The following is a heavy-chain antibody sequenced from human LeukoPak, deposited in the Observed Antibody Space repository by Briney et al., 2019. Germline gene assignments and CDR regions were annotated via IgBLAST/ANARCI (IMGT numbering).Heavy chain of an antibody. CDR3: AIIRIRGVSNDAFDI. J-gene: IGHJ3*02. Sequence: GGSLRLSCAASGFTVSSNYMSWVRQAPGKGLEWVSVIYSGGSTYYADSVKGRFTISRDNSKNTLYLQMNSLRAEDTAVYYCAIIRIRGVSNDAFDIWGQGTMVTDSS. D-gene: IGHD3-10*01. CDR2: IYSGGST. V-gene: IGHV3-53*01. CDR1: GFTVSSNY.